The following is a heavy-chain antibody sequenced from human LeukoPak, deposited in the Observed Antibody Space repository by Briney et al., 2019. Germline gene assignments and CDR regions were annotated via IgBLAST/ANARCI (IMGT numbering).Heavy chain of an antibody. CDR2: ISGSDGST. CDR3: AKSGYSSGWFRAFDI. D-gene: IGHD6-19*01. J-gene: IGHJ3*02. V-gene: IGHV3-23*01. Sequence: GGSLRLSCATPGVIFNYYAMSWGRQAPGKGLEWVSGISGSDGSTYYADSVKGRFSTSRDNSKKTLFLQMNSLRAEDTAVYYCAKSGYSSGWFRAFDIWGQGTLVTVSS. CDR1: GVIFNYYA.